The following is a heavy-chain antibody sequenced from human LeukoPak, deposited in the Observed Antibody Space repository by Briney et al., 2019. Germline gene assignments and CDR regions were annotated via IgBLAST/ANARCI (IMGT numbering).Heavy chain of an antibody. J-gene: IGHJ4*02. V-gene: IGHV3-30*02. CDR3: AKDGLGPAYYDILTGYYELDY. CDR2: IRYDGSNK. Sequence: PGGSLRLSCAASGFTFSSYGMHWVRQAPGKGLEWVAFIRYDGSNKYYADSVKGRFTISRDNSKNTLYLQMNSLRAEDTAVYYCAKDGLGPAYYDILTGYYELDYWGQGTLVTVSS. CDR1: GFTFSSYG. D-gene: IGHD3-9*01.